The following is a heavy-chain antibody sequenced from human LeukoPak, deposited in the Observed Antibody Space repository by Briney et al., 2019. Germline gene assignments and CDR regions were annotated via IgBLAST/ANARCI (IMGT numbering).Heavy chain of an antibody. CDR1: GGSISSDNW. CDR2: IYHSGST. V-gene: IGHV4-4*02. Sequence: SETLSLTCAVSGGSISSDNWWSWVRQPPGKGLEWIGEIYHSGSTNYNPSLQSRVTISVDKSNNHFSPRLTSVTAADTAVYYCATNGWYCLDHWGQGALVTVSS. J-gene: IGHJ1*01. CDR3: ATNGWYCLDH. D-gene: IGHD6-19*01.